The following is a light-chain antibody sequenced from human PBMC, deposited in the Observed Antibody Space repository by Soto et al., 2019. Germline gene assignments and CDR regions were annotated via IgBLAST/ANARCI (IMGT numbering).Light chain of an antibody. CDR2: GAS. Sequence: EIVMTQSPATLSVTPGERATLSCRASQSVGTSLAWYQQKLGQAPRLLIYGASTRATDVPVRFSGSGSGTEFTLTIRSLHSEDFAVYYCQQYKNWPPWTFGQGTKVDI. V-gene: IGKV3-15*01. J-gene: IGKJ1*01. CDR3: QQYKNWPPWT. CDR1: QSVGTS.